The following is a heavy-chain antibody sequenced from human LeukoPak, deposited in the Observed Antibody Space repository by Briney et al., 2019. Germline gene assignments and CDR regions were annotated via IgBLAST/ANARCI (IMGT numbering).Heavy chain of an antibody. D-gene: IGHD3-22*01. J-gene: IGHJ4*02. V-gene: IGHV3-33*01. CDR3: ARGSYYYDSSGYLDY. CDR1: GFTFSSYV. CDR2: IWYDGSHK. Sequence: GGPLRLSYAASGFTFSSYVMHWVHQAPGKGRDWVAVIWYDGSHKYYPDSVKDRFTISRDNSKDTLYLQMNSLRAEDTAVYYCARGSYYYDSSGYLDYWGQGTLVTVSS.